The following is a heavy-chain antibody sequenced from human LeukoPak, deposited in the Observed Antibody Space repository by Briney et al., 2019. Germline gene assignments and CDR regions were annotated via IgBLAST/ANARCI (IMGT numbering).Heavy chain of an antibody. V-gene: IGHV3-23*01. J-gene: IGHJ6*02. Sequence: GGSLRLSCAASGFTFSSYAMSWVRQAPGKGLEWVSAISGSGGSTYYADSVKGRFTISRDNSKNTLYLQMNSLRAEDTAVYYCAKGVEARVLWFGELSGYYYGMDVWGQGTTVTVSS. CDR1: GFTFSSYA. CDR3: AKGVEARVLWFGELSGYYYGMDV. CDR2: ISGSGGST. D-gene: IGHD3-10*01.